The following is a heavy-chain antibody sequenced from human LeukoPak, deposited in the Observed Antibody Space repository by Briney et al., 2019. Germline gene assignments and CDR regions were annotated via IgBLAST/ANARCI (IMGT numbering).Heavy chain of an antibody. Sequence: SQTLSLTCTVSGGSISSGDYYWSWIRQPPGTGLEWIGYIYYSGSTYYNPSLKSRVTISVDTSKNQFSLKLSSVTAADTAVYYCARAQAYPYGSGSDDYFDYWGQGTLVTVSS. V-gene: IGHV4-30-4*01. CDR2: IYYSGST. J-gene: IGHJ4*02. CDR3: ARAQAYPYGSGSDDYFDY. D-gene: IGHD3-10*01. CDR1: GGSISSGDYY.